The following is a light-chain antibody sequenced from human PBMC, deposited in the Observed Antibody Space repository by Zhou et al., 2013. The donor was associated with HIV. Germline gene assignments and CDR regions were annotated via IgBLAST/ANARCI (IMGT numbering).Light chain of an antibody. CDR2: LGS. J-gene: IGKJ1*01. CDR3: MQALQTPTT. V-gene: IGKV2-28*01. Sequence: DIVMTQSPLSLPVTPGEPASISCRSSQSLLHSNGYNYLDWYLQKPGQSPQLLIYLGSNRASGVPDRFSGSGSGTDFTLKISRVEAEDGWGFITCMQALQTPTTFGQGTKVEIK. CDR1: QSLLHSNGYNY.